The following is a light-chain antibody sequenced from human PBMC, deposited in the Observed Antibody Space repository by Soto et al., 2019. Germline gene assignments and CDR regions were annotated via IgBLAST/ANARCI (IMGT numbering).Light chain of an antibody. Sequence: QSALTQPRSVSGSPGQAVTISCTGTSRDVGGYNYVSWYQQHPGKAPKLMIDDVSKRPSGVPDRFSGSKSGNTASLTISGLQAEDEADYYCCSYAGSYVFGTGTKVTVL. J-gene: IGLJ1*01. V-gene: IGLV2-11*01. CDR3: CSYAGSYV. CDR2: DVS. CDR1: SRDVGGYNY.